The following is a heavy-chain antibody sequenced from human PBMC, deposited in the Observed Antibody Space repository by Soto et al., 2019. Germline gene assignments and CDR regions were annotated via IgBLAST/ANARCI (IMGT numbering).Heavy chain of an antibody. D-gene: IGHD3-22*01. V-gene: IGHV3-15*01. CDR2: ITGEADGGTT. J-gene: IGHJ4*02. CDR1: GFTFNNAW. CDR3: TTGLSNGYYNFDY. Sequence: GGSLRLSCAAAGFTFNNAWMSWVRQAPGKGLEWVGRITGEADGGTTDYDAPVKGRITISRDHSKDTLYLQMNSLKTEDTAVYYCTTGLSNGYYNFDYWGQGT.